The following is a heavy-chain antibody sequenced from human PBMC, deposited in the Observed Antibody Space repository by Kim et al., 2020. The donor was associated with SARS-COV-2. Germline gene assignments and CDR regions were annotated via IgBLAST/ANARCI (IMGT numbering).Heavy chain of an antibody. CDR3: ARDRSGRWLQFIDY. CDR1: GFTFSSYS. Sequence: GGSLRLSCAASGFTFSSYSMNWVRQAPGKGLEWVSSISSSSSYIYYADSVKGRFTISRDNAKNSLYLQMNSLRAEDTAVYYCARDRSGRWLQFIDYWGQGTLVTVSS. J-gene: IGHJ4*02. V-gene: IGHV3-21*01. CDR2: ISSSSSYI. D-gene: IGHD5-12*01.